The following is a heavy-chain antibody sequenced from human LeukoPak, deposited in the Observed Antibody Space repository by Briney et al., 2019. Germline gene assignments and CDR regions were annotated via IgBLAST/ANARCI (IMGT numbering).Heavy chain of an antibody. CDR3: ATVQHYYYGMDV. V-gene: IGHV3-23*01. CDR1: GVTFSSYA. CDR2: ISGTGENT. Sequence: GGSLRLSCAASGVTFSSYAMTWGRQAPGKGLEWGSGISGTGENTVYADSVKGRFTISRDNSKNTLCLQMNRLRAEDTALYYCATVQHYYYGMDVWGQGTTVTVSS. J-gene: IGHJ6*02.